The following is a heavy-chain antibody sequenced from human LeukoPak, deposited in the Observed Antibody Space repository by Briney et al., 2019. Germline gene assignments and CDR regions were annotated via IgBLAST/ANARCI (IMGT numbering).Heavy chain of an antibody. V-gene: IGHV3-66*01. CDR1: GFTVSSNY. J-gene: IGHJ4*02. CDR2: IYSGGST. D-gene: IGHD5-18*01. Sequence: GGSLRLSCAASGFTVSSNYMSRVRQAPGKGLEWVSVIYSGGSTYYADSVKGRFTISRDNSKNTLYLQMNSLRAEDTAVYYCARIQLWNNFDYWGQGTLVTVSS. CDR3: ARIQLWNNFDY.